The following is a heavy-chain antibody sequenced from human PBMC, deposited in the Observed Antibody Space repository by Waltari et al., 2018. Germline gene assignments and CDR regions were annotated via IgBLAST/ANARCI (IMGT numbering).Heavy chain of an antibody. V-gene: IGHV3-53*02. D-gene: IGHD6-25*01. Sequence: EVQLVETGGGLIEPGGSLRLHCAAPGLPVSSHYISWVRQAPGKGLEWVSVIYSGGSTYYADSVKGRFTISRDNSKNTLYLQMNSLRAEDTAVYYCARTEAASAAAFDIWGQGTMVTVSS. J-gene: IGHJ3*02. CDR1: GLPVSSHY. CDR3: ARTEAASAAAFDI. CDR2: IYSGGST.